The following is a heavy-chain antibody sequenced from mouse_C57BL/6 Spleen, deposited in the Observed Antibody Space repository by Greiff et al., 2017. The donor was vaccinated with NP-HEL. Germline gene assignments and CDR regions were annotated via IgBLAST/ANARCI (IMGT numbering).Heavy chain of an antibody. CDR2: INPNNGGT. V-gene: IGHV1-26*01. Sequence: EVQLQQSGPELVKPGASVKISCKASGYTFTDYYMNWVKQSHGKSLEWIGDINPNNGGTSYNQKFKGKATLTVDKSSSTAYMELRSLTSEDSAVYYCARRPPYWYFDVWGTGTTVTVSS. CDR1: GYTFTDYY. CDR3: ARRPPYWYFDV. J-gene: IGHJ1*03.